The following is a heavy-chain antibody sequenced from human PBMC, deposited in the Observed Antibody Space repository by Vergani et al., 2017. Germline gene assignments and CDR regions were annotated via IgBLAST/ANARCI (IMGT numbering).Heavy chain of an antibody. D-gene: IGHD1-20*01. V-gene: IGHV1-69*08. CDR1: GGTFSSYT. CDR2: IIPILGIA. Sequence: QVQLVQSGAEVKKPGSSVKVSCKASGGTFSSYTISWVRQAPGQGLEWMGRIIPILGIANYAQKFQGRVTITADKYTSTAYMELSSLRAEDTAVYYCAREITGTTRAFDIWGQGTMVTVSS. CDR3: AREITGTTRAFDI. J-gene: IGHJ3*02.